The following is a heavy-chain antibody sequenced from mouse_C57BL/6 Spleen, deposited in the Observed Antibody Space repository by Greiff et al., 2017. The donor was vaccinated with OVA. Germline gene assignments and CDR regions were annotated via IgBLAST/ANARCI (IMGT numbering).Heavy chain of an antibody. CDR2: IDPETGGN. V-gene: IGHV1-15*01. D-gene: IGHD1-3*01. J-gene: IGHJ3*01. Sequence: VQLQQSGAELVRPGASVTLSCKASGYTFTDYEMHWVKQTPVHGLEWIGAIDPETGGNAYNQKFKGKAILTADKSSSTAYMELRSLTSEDSAVYYCTRWNGISFAYWGQGTLVTVSA. CDR1: GYTFTDYE. CDR3: TRWNGISFAY.